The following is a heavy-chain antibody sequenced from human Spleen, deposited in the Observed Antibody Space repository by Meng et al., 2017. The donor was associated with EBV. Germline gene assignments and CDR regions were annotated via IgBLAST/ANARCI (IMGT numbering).Heavy chain of an antibody. J-gene: IGHJ5*02. CDR1: GFIFSGYG. D-gene: IGHD1-14*01. V-gene: IGHV3-30*18. CDR3: AKDLSGRFDP. Sequence: QAQLVASGGSVVQPGRSLRLSCAASGFIFSGYGFHWVRQAPGKGPEWVAIIPSDASHNKYYADSVKGRFTISRDNSKNTLYLQMNSLKIEDTAVYYCAKDLSGRFDPWGQGTLVTVSS. CDR2: IPSDASHNK.